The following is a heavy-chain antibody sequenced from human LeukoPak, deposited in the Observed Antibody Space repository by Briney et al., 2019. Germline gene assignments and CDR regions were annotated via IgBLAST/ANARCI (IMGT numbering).Heavy chain of an antibody. CDR1: GGSISSSSYY. V-gene: IGHV4-61*05. D-gene: IGHD2-15*01. CDR2: IYYSGST. CDR3: ARHRNSGGTDAFDI. J-gene: IGHJ3*02. Sequence: PSETLSLTCTVSGGSISSSSYYWSWIRQPPGKGLEWIGYIYYSGSTNYNPSLKSRVTISVDTSKNQFSLKLSSVTAADTAVYYCARHRNSGGTDAFDIWGQGTMVTVSS.